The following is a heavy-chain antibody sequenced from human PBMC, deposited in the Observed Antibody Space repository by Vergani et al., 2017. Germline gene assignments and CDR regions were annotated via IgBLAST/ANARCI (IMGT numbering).Heavy chain of an antibody. V-gene: IGHV3-30*18. J-gene: IGHJ6*03. D-gene: IGHD3-10*01. CDR3: AKAGSVSSGSLQYNFYMDV. CDR1: GFSFSSHA. Sequence: QVRLAESGGGRVQPGRSLRLSCAASGFSFSSHAIHWVRQAPGKGLEWVAFISNDVSKKYYADSVKGRFTMSRDNSKNTLDLQMNSLRTQDTAVYYCAKAGSVSSGSLQYNFYMDVWGKGATVTVS. CDR2: ISNDVSKK.